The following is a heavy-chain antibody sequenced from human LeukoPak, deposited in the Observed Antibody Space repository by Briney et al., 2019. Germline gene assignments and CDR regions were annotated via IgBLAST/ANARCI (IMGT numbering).Heavy chain of an antibody. J-gene: IGHJ4*02. CDR1: GFTFSTYG. CDR2: IRYDGSDK. Sequence: PGGSLRLSCAAPGFTFSTYGMHWVRQAPGKGLEWVAFIRYDGSDKYYADWVKGRFTISRDNANNSLYLQMNSLRAEDTALYYCARGSNYGDGWSGFDYWVQGTLVTVSS. V-gene: IGHV3-30*02. D-gene: IGHD3-3*01. CDR3: ARGSNYGDGWSGFDY.